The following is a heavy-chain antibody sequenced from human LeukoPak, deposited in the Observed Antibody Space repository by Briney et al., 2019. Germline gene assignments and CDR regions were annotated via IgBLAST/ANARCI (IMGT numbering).Heavy chain of an antibody. J-gene: IGHJ4*02. V-gene: IGHV6-1*01. Sequence: SQTLSLTCDISGDSFSSNSAAWNWIRQSPSRGLEWLGRTYYRSKWYNDYAVSLKSRMTINADTSKNQFSLQLNSVTPEDTAVYYCAKGRWALFDCWGQGTLVSVSS. D-gene: IGHD3-10*01. CDR3: AKGRWALFDC. CDR2: TYYRSKWYN. CDR1: GDSFSSNSAA.